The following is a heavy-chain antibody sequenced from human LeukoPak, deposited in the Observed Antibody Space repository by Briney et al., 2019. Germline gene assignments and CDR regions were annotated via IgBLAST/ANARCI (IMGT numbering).Heavy chain of an antibody. CDR1: GYTFTSYD. CDR3: ARDRYYYDSSGYPDDAFDI. CDR2: MNPNSGNT. D-gene: IGHD3-22*01. J-gene: IGHJ3*02. Sequence: GASVKVSCKASGYTFTSYDINWVRQATGQGLEWMGWMNPNSGNTGYAQKFQGRVTMTRDTSISTAYMELSRLRSDDTAVYYCARDRYYYDSSGYPDDAFDIWGQGTMVTVSS. V-gene: IGHV1-8*01.